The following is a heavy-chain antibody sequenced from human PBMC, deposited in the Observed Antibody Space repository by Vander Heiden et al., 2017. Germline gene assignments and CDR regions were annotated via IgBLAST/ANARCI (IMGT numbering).Heavy chain of an antibody. V-gene: IGHV1-2*02. Sequence: QVQLVQSGAEVKKPGASVKVSCKASGDTVTGNYVHWVRQAPGQGLEWMGWINPNSGGTKYGQKFQGRVTMTSDTSISTAYMELSSLRSDDTAVYYCAQGWNVGVWGQGTTVTVSS. CDR2: INPNSGGT. CDR1: GDTVTGNY. J-gene: IGHJ6*02. CDR3: AQGWNVGV. D-gene: IGHD1-1*01.